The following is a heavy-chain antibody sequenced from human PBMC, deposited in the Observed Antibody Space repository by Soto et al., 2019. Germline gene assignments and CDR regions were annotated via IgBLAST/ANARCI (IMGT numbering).Heavy chain of an antibody. D-gene: IGHD3-22*01. V-gene: IGHV1-46*01. CDR3: ARADYYDSSGFYYDC. Sequence: GASVKVCCKASGYIFTNHCIHWVRQAPGQGLEWMGIINPSGGSTNYLQKFQGRITMTRDTSTSTVYMELSSLRSEDTAVYFCARADYYDSSGFYYDCWGQGSLVTVSS. CDR1: GYIFTNHC. J-gene: IGHJ4*02. CDR2: INPSGGST.